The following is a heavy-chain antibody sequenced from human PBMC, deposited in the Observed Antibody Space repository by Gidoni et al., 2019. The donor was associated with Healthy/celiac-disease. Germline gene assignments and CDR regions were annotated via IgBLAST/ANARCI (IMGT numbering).Heavy chain of an antibody. V-gene: IGHV3-21*01. Sequence: EVQLVESGGGLVKPGGSLRLACAASGFTFSSYSMNWVRQAPGKGLEWVSSISSSSSYIYYADSVKGRFTISRDNAKNSLYLQMNSLRAEDTAVYYCARDPDQTFYYYYYYMDVWGKGTTVTVSS. CDR2: ISSSSSYI. D-gene: IGHD2-2*01. J-gene: IGHJ6*03. CDR1: GFTFSSYS. CDR3: ARDPDQTFYYYYYYMDV.